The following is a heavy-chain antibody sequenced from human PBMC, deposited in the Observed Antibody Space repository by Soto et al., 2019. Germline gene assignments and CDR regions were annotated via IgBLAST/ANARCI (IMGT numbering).Heavy chain of an antibody. V-gene: IGHV3-7*01. CDR3: AGVIVSYFDY. D-gene: IGHD3-16*02. CDR1: GFTFSSYW. Sequence: GGSLRLSCAASGFTFSSYWMSWVRQAPGKGLEWVANIKEDGSEKNYVDSVKGRFIISRDNAKNSLYLQMNSLRAEDTAVYHCAGVIVSYFDYWGQGTLVTVSS. CDR2: IKEDGSEK. J-gene: IGHJ4*02.